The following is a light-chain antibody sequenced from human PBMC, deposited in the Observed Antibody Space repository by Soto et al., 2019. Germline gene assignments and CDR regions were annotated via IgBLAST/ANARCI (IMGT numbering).Light chain of an antibody. V-gene: IGKV2-30*01. CDR2: QVS. CDR1: QSLVYTDGNTY. J-gene: IGKJ4*01. Sequence: DVVMTQSPLSLPVTLGQPASISCRSSQSLVYTDGNTYLNWFHQRPGQSPRRLIYQVSTRESGVPDRFSGGGSGTDFTLKIDRVEAEDVGVYYCMQGRHWPPTIGGGTTVEIK. CDR3: MQGRHWPPT.